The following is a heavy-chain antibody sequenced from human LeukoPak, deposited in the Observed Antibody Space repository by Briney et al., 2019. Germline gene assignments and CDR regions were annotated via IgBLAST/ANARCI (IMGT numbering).Heavy chain of an antibody. CDR2: VHYSGST. D-gene: IGHD3-9*01. V-gene: IGHV4-59*12. CDR1: GVSIFSSY. CDR3: ATGRSIRYFDY. J-gene: IGHJ4*02. Sequence: SEPLSLTCTVSGVSIFSSYWNWLRQPPGKGLEWIGYVHYSGSTNYNPSLKSRVTISVDTSKSQFSLKLSSATAADTAVYYCATGRSIRYFDYWGQGTLLTVSS.